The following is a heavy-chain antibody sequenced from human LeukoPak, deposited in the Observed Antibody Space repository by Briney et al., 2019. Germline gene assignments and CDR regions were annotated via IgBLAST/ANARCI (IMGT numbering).Heavy chain of an antibody. D-gene: IGHD6-13*01. J-gene: IGHJ4*02. Sequence: SVKVSCKASGGTFSSYAISWVRQAPGQGLEWMGRVIPILGIANYAQKFQGRVTTTADKSTSTAYMELSSLRSEDTAVYYCARDPSPAAASHWGQGTLVTVSS. CDR2: VIPILGIA. CDR3: ARDPSPAAASH. CDR1: GGTFSSYA. V-gene: IGHV1-69*04.